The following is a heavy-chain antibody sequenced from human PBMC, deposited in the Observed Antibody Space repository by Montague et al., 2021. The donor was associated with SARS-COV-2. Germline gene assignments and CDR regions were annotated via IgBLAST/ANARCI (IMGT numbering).Heavy chain of an antibody. V-gene: IGHV4-4*02. CDR3: ARGQVTIFAVLIMLPAAGAIDV. CDR2: IYHTGGT. CDR1: NGSISSDEW. J-gene: IGHJ3*01. D-gene: IGHD3-3*01. Sequence: SETLSLTCVVSNGSISSDEWWSWVRQAPGKGLEWIGEIYHTGGTNYNPSLRSRVTILVDKSKNQFSPKLTSVTAADTATYYCARGQVTIFAVLIMLPAAGAIDVWGQGTTVTVSS.